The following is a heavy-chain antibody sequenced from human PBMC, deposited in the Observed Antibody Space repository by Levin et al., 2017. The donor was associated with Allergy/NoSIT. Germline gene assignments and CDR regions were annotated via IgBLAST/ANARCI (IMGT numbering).Heavy chain of an antibody. CDR3: AREAPTFEF. V-gene: IGHV1-46*01. J-gene: IGHJ1*01. CDR1: GYPFSNYY. D-gene: IGHD3-10*01. Sequence: GESLKISCKASGYPFSNYYLHWVRQAPGQGLEWMGIINPSGDNTMYAQTFQGRVTMTSDTSTSTVYMELSSLRPEDTAVYYCAREAPTFEFWGQGTLVTVSS. CDR2: INPSGDNT.